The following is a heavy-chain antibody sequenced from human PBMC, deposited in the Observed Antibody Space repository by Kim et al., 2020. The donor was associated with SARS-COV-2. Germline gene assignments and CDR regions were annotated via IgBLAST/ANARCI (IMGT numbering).Heavy chain of an antibody. Sequence: GGSLRLSCAASGFTFSSYAIHWVRHAPGKGLVWVSRISSDGRSTIYADSVKGRFTISRDNAKNTLYLQMNSLRVEDTAVYYCARVTTAWYVYWGQGTLVTVSS. J-gene: IGHJ4*02. CDR3: ARVTTAWYVY. D-gene: IGHD6-13*01. V-gene: IGHV3-74*01. CDR1: GFTFSSYA. CDR2: ISSDGRST.